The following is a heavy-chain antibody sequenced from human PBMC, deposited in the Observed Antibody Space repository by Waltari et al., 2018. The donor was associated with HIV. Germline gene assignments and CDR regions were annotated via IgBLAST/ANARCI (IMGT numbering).Heavy chain of an antibody. V-gene: IGHV5-51*01. D-gene: IGHD3-22*01. Sequence: EVQLVQSGAEVKKPGESLTISCKGSGYSFTSYWIGWVRQLPGKGLEWMGIIYPGDSDTRYSPSFQGQVTISADKSISTAYLQWSSLKASDTAMYYCARHPEPITMIVVVPYFDYWGQGTLVTVSS. CDR1: GYSFTSYW. CDR2: IYPGDSDT. J-gene: IGHJ4*02. CDR3: ARHPEPITMIVVVPYFDY.